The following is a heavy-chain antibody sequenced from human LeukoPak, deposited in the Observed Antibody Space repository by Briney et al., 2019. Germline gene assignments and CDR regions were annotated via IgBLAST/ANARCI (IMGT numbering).Heavy chain of an antibody. J-gene: IGHJ4*02. CDR2: MSGSGGRT. Sequence: GESLTLPCAASGFTFSSYALRWVRHAPGGALGWVSSMSGSGGRTYYPDSVQGRFTISRDNSKNSLYLQMSSRSAEDTAVYYCAKDSSLGQFDYWGRGTLVTVSS. CDR3: AKDSSLGQFDY. CDR1: GFTFSSYA. V-gene: IGHV3-23*01.